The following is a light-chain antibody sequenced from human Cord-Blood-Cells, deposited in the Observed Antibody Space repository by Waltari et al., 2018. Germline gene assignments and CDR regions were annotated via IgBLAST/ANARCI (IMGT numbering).Light chain of an antibody. V-gene: IGKV3-11*02. CDR1: QRVSSY. Sequence: EIVSTQSPATFSWSTGESPPVSCRASQRVSSYLACYQQKPGQPPKLLIYDASNSATGIPARFIGGGAGRTFSLTISSLVPEDFAVDYCQQRSNSPPWTFGQGTQVEIK. CDR3: QQRSNSPPWT. J-gene: IGKJ1*01. CDR2: DAS.